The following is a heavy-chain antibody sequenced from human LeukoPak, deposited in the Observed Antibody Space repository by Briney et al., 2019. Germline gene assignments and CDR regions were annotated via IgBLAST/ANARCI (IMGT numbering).Heavy chain of an antibody. CDR2: IDTDGSTT. Sequence: GGSLRLSCGASGFTFSDHWMHWVRQAPGKGLVWVSGIDTDGSTTRYADSVKGRFTISRDNAKNTLYLQMNTLRAEDTAVYYCARDRPHNWFDPWGQGTLVTVSP. CDR1: GFTFSDHW. CDR3: ARDRPHNWFDP. J-gene: IGHJ5*02. V-gene: IGHV3-74*01.